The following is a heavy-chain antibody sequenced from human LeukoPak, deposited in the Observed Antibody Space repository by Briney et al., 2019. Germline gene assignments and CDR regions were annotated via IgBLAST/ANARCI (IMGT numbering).Heavy chain of an antibody. CDR2: ISSNGGST. V-gene: IGHV3-64*01. D-gene: IGHD3-10*01. CDR1: GFTFSSYE. J-gene: IGHJ4*02. Sequence: GGSLRLSCAASGFTFSSYEMNWVRQAPGKGLEYVSAISSNGGSTYYANSVKGRFTISRDNSKNTLYLQMGSLRAEDMAVYYCARVVVRGVIRGGYDYWGQGTLVTVSS. CDR3: ARVVVRGVIRGGYDY.